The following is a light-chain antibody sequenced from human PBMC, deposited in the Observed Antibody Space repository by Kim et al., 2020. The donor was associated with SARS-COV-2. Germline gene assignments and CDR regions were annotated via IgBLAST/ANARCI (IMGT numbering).Light chain of an antibody. CDR3: QKYDCAPWT. CDR1: QDISNY. Sequence: DIHMTQSPSSLSASVGDRVTITCRASQDISNYVAWYQQKPGKPPKLLIYAASTLQSGVPSRFSGSGSGTDFTLTISSLQPEDVATYYCQKYDCAPWTFGQGTKVDIK. CDR2: AAS. V-gene: IGKV1-27*01. J-gene: IGKJ1*01.